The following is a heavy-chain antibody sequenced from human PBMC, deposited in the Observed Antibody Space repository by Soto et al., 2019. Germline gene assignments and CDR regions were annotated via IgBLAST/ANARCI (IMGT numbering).Heavy chain of an antibody. D-gene: IGHD3-9*01. V-gene: IGHV3-30-3*01. CDR3: AKDRYFDSYYLDS. Sequence: GSLRLSCAASVFTFSRYAIHWVRQAPGKGLEWVTVMSYDGNQKHYADSVKGRFTVSRDDSENTVFLQMTSLRPEDTATYNCAKDRYFDSYYLDSWGQGTLVTVSS. CDR2: MSYDGNQK. CDR1: VFTFSRYA. J-gene: IGHJ4*02.